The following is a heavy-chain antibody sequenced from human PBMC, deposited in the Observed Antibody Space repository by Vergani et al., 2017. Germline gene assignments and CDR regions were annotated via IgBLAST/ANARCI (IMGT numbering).Heavy chain of an antibody. CDR3: ANSVIAGKVGVAYFGMDV. CDR1: GFTFSSYG. V-gene: IGHV3-30*18. Sequence: QVQLVESGGGVVQPGRSLRLSCAASGFTFSSYGMHWVRQAPGKGLEWVAVISYDGSNKYYADSVKGRFTISRDNSKNTLYLQMNSLRTEDTAVYFCANSVIAGKVGVAYFGMDVWGRGTTVTVSS. D-gene: IGHD2/OR15-2a*01. CDR2: ISYDGSNK. J-gene: IGHJ6*02.